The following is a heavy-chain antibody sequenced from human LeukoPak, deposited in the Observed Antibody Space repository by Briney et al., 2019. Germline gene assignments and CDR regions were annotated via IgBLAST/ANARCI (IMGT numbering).Heavy chain of an antibody. CDR1: GGSISSSNW. Sequence: TSETLSLTCAVSGGSISSSNWWSWVRQPPGKGLEWIGEIYHSGSTNYNPSLKSRVTISVDKSKNQFSLKLSSVTAADTAVYYCARDGVAARTFDYWGQGTLVTVSS. V-gene: IGHV4-4*02. J-gene: IGHJ4*02. CDR3: ARDGVAARTFDY. CDR2: IYHSGST. D-gene: IGHD6-6*01.